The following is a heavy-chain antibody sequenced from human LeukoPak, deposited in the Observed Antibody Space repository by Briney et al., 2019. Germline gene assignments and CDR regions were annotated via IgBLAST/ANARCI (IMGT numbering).Heavy chain of an antibody. CDR2: MKQDGSEK. J-gene: IGHJ4*02. Sequence: GGSLTLSCAASGFTFSSYWMSWVRQAPGKGLEWVANMKQDGSEKYYVDSVKGRFAISRDNAKNSLYLQMTSLRAEDTAVYYCARDMGYSDYWGQGTLVTVSS. D-gene: IGHD3-22*01. CDR3: ARDMGYSDY. CDR1: GFTFSSYW. V-gene: IGHV3-7*01.